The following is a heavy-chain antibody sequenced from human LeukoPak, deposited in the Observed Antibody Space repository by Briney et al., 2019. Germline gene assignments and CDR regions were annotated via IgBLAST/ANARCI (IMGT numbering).Heavy chain of an antibody. J-gene: IGHJ6*02. CDR1: GYTFTSYY. CDR2: INPSGGST. Sequence: GASVKVSCKASGYTFTSYYMHWVRQAPGQGLEWMGIINPSGGSTSYAQKFQGRVTMTRDTSTSTVYMELSSLRSEDTAVYYCATSYDFWSGYHFDYYGMDVWGQGTTVTVSS. D-gene: IGHD3-3*01. CDR3: ATSYDFWSGYHFDYYGMDV. V-gene: IGHV1-46*01.